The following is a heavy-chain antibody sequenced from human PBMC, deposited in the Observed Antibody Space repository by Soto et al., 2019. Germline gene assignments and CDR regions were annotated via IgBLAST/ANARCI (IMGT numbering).Heavy chain of an antibody. Sequence: GGSLRLSCAASGFTFSSFWMTWVRQPPGKGLEWVANINQDESEKYYVDSVKGRFTISRDNAKNTLYLQMNSLRAEDTAVYYCARGSNHFDYWGQGTLVTVSS. CDR3: ARGSNHFDY. CDR2: INQDESEK. CDR1: GFTFSSFW. V-gene: IGHV3-7*01. J-gene: IGHJ4*02. D-gene: IGHD4-4*01.